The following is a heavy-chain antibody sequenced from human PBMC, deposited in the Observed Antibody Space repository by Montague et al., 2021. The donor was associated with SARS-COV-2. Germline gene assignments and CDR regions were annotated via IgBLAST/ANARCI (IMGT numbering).Heavy chain of an antibody. D-gene: IGHD3-3*01. Sequence: SETLSLTCTVSGGSISSSSNYWGWIRQPPGKGPEWIGNIYYSGSTYYNPSLESRVTISVDTSKNQFSLKLSSVTAADTAVYYCARLNFHITVFGVVSSRVFDYWGQGTLVTVSS. CDR3: ARLNFHITVFGVVSSRVFDY. V-gene: IGHV4-39*01. CDR2: IYYSGST. J-gene: IGHJ4*02. CDR1: GGSISSSSNY.